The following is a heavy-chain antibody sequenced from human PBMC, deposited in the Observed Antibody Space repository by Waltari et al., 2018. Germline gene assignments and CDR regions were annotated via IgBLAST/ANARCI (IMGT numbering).Heavy chain of an antibody. V-gene: IGHV4-59*01. CDR3: ARLYYYDSSGYYYADPDAFDI. D-gene: IGHD3-22*01. CDR1: GGSISSYY. Sequence: QVQLQESGPGLVKPSETLSLTCTVSGGSISSYYWSWIRQPPGKGLEWIGYIYYSGSTNYNPSLKSRVTISVDTSKNLFSLKLSSVTGADTAVYYCARLYYYDSSGYYYADPDAFDIWGQGTMVTVSS. CDR2: IYYSGST. J-gene: IGHJ3*02.